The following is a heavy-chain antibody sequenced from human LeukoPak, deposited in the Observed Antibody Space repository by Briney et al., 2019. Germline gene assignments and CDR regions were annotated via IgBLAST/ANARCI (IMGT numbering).Heavy chain of an antibody. CDR2: IYYSGST. CDR1: GGSISSSSYY. V-gene: IGHV4-39*01. J-gene: IGHJ5*02. D-gene: IGHD3-3*01. Sequence: PSETLSLTCTVSGGSISSSSYYWGWIRQPPGKGLEWIGSIYYSGSTYYNPSLKSRVTISVDTSKNQFSLKLSSVTAADTAVYYCARAQLATFGVVQNWFDPWGQGTLVTVSS. CDR3: ARAQLATFGVVQNWFDP.